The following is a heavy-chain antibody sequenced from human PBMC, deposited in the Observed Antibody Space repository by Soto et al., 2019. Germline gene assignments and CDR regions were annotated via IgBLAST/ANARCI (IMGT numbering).Heavy chain of an antibody. CDR3: ARARFDSWSHIYYGLDV. Sequence: ETLSLTCAVYGGSFSGYSWTSLPQPPGKGLEWIGEINHSGTTDYNPALKSRVTMSVDTSKNQFSLRVTSVTAADTAVYYCARARFDSWSHIYYGLDVWGQGTTVTVSS. V-gene: IGHV4-34*01. D-gene: IGHD3-3*01. CDR2: INHSGTT. CDR1: GGSFSGYS. J-gene: IGHJ6*02.